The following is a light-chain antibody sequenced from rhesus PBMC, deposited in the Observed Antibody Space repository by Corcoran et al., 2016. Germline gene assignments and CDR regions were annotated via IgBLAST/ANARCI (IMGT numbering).Light chain of an antibody. V-gene: IGKV2-62*02. Sequence: DVVMTQSPLSLPITPGQPASISCRSSQSLVHSDGNTYLSWYQQKPGQPPRLLSYKVSIRYSGVPDRFSGGGEGTDCTLKISRVEAEDVGVYYCGQGTKVPFTFGPGTKLDIK. CDR2: KVS. J-gene: IGKJ3*01. CDR3: GQGTKVPFT. CDR1: QSLVHSDGNTY.